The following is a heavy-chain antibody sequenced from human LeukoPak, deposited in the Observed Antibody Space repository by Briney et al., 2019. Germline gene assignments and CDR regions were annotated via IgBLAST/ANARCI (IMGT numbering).Heavy chain of an antibody. V-gene: IGHV3-21*01. J-gene: IGHJ4*02. CDR2: ISSGSDYI. Sequence: PGGSLRLSCTASGFTFRRYSFNWVRQAPGKGLEWVSTISSGSDYIYYADSVWGRSTISRDNAESSLYLQMNSLRAEDTAVYYCSRDLSLGAPQGFDYWGQGTLVTVSS. D-gene: IGHD1-26*01. CDR3: SRDLSLGAPQGFDY. CDR1: GFTFRRYS.